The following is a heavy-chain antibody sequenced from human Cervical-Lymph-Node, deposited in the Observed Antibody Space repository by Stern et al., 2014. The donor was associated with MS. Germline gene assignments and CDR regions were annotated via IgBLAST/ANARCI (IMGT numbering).Heavy chain of an antibody. Sequence: VQLVESGAEMKRPGTSMKVSCKASGYTFTDYYMHWVRQAPGQGLQWMGRINPKTGGANYTEAFQGRVTMVRDTSISTGYMVLSSLRSDDTAVYYCAREIHPAITFDIWGQGTVVTVSS. V-gene: IGHV1-2*06. J-gene: IGHJ3*02. CDR3: AREIHPAITFDI. CDR2: INPKTGGA. D-gene: IGHD2-21*01. CDR1: GYTFTDYY.